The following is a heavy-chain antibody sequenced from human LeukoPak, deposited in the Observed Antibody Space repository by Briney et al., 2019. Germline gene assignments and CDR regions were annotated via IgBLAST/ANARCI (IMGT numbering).Heavy chain of an antibody. CDR2: IDNHDVRR. J-gene: IGHJ3*01. CDR3: ARDLSGNYYYGALDL. CDR1: GFTFSNFE. D-gene: IGHD3-16*01. Sequence: PGGCLRLSCEGPGFTFSNFEVNWVRQAPGRGVEWVSCIDNHDVRRHYADSVMGRITISRDNASQSVFLQTNNLGPEDTAMYYCARDLSGNYYYGALDLWGQGTMVTVSS. V-gene: IGHV3-48*03.